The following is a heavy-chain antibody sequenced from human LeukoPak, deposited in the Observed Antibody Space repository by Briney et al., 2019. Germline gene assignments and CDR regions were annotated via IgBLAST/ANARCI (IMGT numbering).Heavy chain of an antibody. CDR3: ARGGNCGGDCQDY. J-gene: IGHJ4*02. D-gene: IGHD2-21*02. CDR2: IYYSGST. V-gene: IGHV4-59*08. Sequence: SETLSLTCTVSGGSISSYYWSWIRQPPGKGLEWIGYIYYSGSTNYNPSLKSRVTISVDTSKNQFSLKLSSVTAADTAVYYCARGGNCGGDCQDYWGQGTLVTVSS. CDR1: GGSISSYY.